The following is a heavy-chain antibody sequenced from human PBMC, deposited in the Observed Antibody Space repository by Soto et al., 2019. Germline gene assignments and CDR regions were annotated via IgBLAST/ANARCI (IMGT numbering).Heavy chain of an antibody. J-gene: IGHJ5*02. Sequence: ASVKVSCKASGYTFTSYGISWVRQAPGQGLEWMGWISAYNGNTNYAQKLQGRVTMTTDTSTSTAYMELRSLRSDDTAVYYCAASSSGWSLRWFDPWGQGTLVTVSS. V-gene: IGHV1-18*01. CDR3: AASSSGWSLRWFDP. CDR1: GYTFTSYG. CDR2: ISAYNGNT. D-gene: IGHD6-19*01.